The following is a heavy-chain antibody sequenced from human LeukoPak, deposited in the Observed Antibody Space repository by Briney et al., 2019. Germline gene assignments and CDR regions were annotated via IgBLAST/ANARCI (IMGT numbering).Heavy chain of an antibody. CDR2: INHSGST. CDR1: GGSFSGYY. V-gene: IGHV4-34*01. D-gene: IGHD5-24*01. Sequence: SETLSLTCAVCGGSFSGYYWSWIRQPPGKGLEWIGEINHSGSTNYNPSLKSRVTISVDTSKNQFSLKLSSVTAADTAVYYCARHGGRDGYPFDYWGQGTLVTVSS. J-gene: IGHJ4*02. CDR3: ARHGGRDGYPFDY.